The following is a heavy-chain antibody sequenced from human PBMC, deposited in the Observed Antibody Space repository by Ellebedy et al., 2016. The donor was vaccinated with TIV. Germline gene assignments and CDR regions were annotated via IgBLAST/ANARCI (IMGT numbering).Heavy chain of an antibody. J-gene: IGHJ6*02. D-gene: IGHD6-13*01. Sequence: GESLKIFXTASGFTFGDYAMSWVRQAPGKGLEWVSFIRSKAYGGTTEYAASVKGRFTISRVDSKSIAYLQMNSLKAEDTAVYYCTRDLTTLAAAGTGIYYYTMDVWGQGTTVTVSS. CDR3: TRDLTTLAAAGTGIYYYTMDV. CDR1: GFTFGDYA. CDR2: IRSKAYGGTT. V-gene: IGHV3-49*04.